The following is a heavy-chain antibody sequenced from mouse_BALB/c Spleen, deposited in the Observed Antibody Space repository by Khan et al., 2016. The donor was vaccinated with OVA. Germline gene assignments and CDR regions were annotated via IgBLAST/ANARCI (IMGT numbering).Heavy chain of an antibody. CDR3: ARPTYFSFTLNY. CDR2: INTYTGEP. Sequence: QIQLVQSGPELKKPGETVKISCKASGYSFTNYGMNWVKQSPGKALKWMGWINTYTGEPTYADEFKGRFAFSLETSANTAYLQINILKNEDTATYFCARPTYFSFTLNYGGQGTSVTVSS. D-gene: IGHD2-10*01. CDR1: GYSFTNYG. J-gene: IGHJ4*01. V-gene: IGHV9-3-1*01.